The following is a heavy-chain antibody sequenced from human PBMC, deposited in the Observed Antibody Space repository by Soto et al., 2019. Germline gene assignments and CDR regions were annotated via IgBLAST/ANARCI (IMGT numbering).Heavy chain of an antibody. J-gene: IGHJ5*01. Sequence: QITLKESGPTLVNPTQTLTLTCTFSVLSLSTSGAAVGWIRQPPGKALEGLALVYWDDDKRYSPSIKNRVTITKDTSKTQVVLPLTHAEPVDTATYYCARRQLVTFLGLVTQADVWFDSWGQGTLVTVPS. D-gene: IGHD3-3*01. CDR3: ARRQLVTFLGLVTQADVWFDS. CDR2: VYWDDDK. V-gene: IGHV2-5*02. CDR1: VLSLSTSGAA.